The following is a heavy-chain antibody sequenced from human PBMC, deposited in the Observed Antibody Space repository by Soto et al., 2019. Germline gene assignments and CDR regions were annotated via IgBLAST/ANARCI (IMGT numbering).Heavy chain of an antibody. V-gene: IGHV4-59*08. CDR2: IYYAGTT. CDR1: GASLSPNY. D-gene: IGHD2-2*01. Sequence: QVQLQESGPGLVKPSETLSLRCSVSGASLSPNYWSWFRQPPGKGLQWIGYIYYAGTTTYNPSLNSRLXXXLXXSKNEVSLELTSVTAADTAVYYCARLGAFYQALDSWGQGALVTVSS. J-gene: IGHJ4*02. CDR3: ARLGAFYQALDS.